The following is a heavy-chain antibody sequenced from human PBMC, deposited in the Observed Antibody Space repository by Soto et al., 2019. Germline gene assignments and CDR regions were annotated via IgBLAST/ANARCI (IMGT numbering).Heavy chain of an antibody. CDR1: GYSFSDYD. V-gene: IGHV1-8*01. D-gene: IGHD1-20*01. Sequence: QVQLVQSGAEVKKPGASVKVSCKASGYSFSDYDINWVRQATGQGPEWMGWMNPNSGNTGYAQKFQGRFTMTRHTSINTASMELSSLGSEATAVYYCARDNRYNWNDEGWFDPWGQGTLVTVYS. CDR3: ARDNRYNWNDEGWFDP. CDR2: MNPNSGNT. J-gene: IGHJ5*02.